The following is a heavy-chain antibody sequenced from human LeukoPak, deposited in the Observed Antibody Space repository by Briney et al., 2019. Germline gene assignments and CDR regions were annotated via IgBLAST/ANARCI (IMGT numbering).Heavy chain of an antibody. CDR1: GGSFSGYY. CDR2: ISPHGI. J-gene: IGHJ4*02. Sequence: PSETLSLTCVMYGGSFSGYYWSWIRQSPGKGLEWIGEISPHGIKYNPSLKSRVTISLDTTKDQFSLFLSSVTAADAAVYFCASDSYSGIGYFWSQGTLVTVSS. D-gene: IGHD5-12*01. V-gene: IGHV4-34*01. CDR3: ASDSYSGIGYF.